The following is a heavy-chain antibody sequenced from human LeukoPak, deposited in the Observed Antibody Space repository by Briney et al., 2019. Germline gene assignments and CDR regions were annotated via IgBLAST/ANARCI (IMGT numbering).Heavy chain of an antibody. D-gene: IGHD3-10*01. CDR2: IYHSGST. CDR1: GGSISSSNW. V-gene: IGHV4-4*02. Sequence: PSGTLSLTCAVSGGSISSSNWWSWVRQPPGKGLEWIGEIYHSGSTNYNPSLKSRVTISVDTSTNQFSLKLSSVTAADTAVYYCARARGYYYGSGSYFQSHNWFDSWGQGILVTVSS. J-gene: IGHJ5*01. CDR3: ARARGYYYGSGSYFQSHNWFDS.